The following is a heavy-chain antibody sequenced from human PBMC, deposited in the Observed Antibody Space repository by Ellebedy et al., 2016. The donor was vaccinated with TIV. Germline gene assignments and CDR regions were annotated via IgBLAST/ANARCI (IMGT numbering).Heavy chain of an antibody. CDR3: ARARARPGAFDI. J-gene: IGHJ3*02. CDR2: IGRTAGST. Sequence: GGSLRLXCAASGFTFSTSAMSWVRQAPGKGPEWVSSIGRTAGSTYYADSVKGPFTITRDNAKNTLYLQMNSLRADDTAVYYCARARARPGAFDIWGQGTVLTVSS. D-gene: IGHD6-6*01. CDR1: GFTFSTSA. V-gene: IGHV3-23*01.